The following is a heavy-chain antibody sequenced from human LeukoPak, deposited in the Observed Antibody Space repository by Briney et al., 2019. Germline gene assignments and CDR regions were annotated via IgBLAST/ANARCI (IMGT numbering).Heavy chain of an antibody. D-gene: IGHD1-26*01. CDR1: GFTFSNYS. Sequence: GGSLRLSCAASGFTFSNYSMNWVRQAPGKGLEWVSSISSSGSYIYYADSVKGRFTISRDNSKNTLYLQMNSLRAEDTAVYYCAKDPRLMGATTHFDYWGQGTLVTVSS. V-gene: IGHV3-21*01. CDR3: AKDPRLMGATTHFDY. CDR2: ISSSGSYI. J-gene: IGHJ4*02.